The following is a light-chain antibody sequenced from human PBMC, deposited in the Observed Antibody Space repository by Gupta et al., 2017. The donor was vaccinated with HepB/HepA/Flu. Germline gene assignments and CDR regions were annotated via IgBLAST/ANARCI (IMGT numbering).Light chain of an antibody. V-gene: IGKV3-11*01. J-gene: IGKJ3*01. Sequence: DNVLTQSPATLSLSPGERATLSCRATQSVGPYLAWYQHKPGQAPRLLIYDASNRAPGIPARFSGRGSGTDFTLTISSLELEDFAVYYCQQRGNWPLFTFGPGTKVDIK. CDR3: QQRGNWPLFT. CDR2: DAS. CDR1: QSVGPY.